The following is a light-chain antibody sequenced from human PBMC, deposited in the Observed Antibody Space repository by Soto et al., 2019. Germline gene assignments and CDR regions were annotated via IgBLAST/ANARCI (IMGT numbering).Light chain of an antibody. V-gene: IGLV1-47*01. CDR1: SSNIGSNY. Sequence: QLVLTQPPSASGTPGQRVTISCSGSSSNIGSNYVYWYQQLPGTAPKLLIYRNNQRPSGVPDRFSGSKSGTSASLAISGLRSADEAHYYCAAWDDSLSGRRVFGRGTQLTVL. CDR2: RNN. J-gene: IGLJ3*02. CDR3: AAWDDSLSGRRV.